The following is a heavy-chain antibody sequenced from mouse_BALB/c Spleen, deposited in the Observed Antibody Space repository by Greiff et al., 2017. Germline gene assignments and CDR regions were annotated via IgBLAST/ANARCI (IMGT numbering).Heavy chain of an antibody. Sequence: EVKLMESGGGLVQPGGSRKLSCAASGFTFSSFGMHWVRQAPEKGLEWVAYISSGSSTIYYADTVKGRFTISRDNPKNTLYLQMSSLKSEDTAMYYCARHTMMGAMDYWGQGTAGTVSS. CDR3: ARHTMMGAMDY. CDR2: ISSGSSTI. V-gene: IGHV5-17*02. CDR1: GFTFSSFG. D-gene: IGHD2-3*01. J-gene: IGHJ4*01.